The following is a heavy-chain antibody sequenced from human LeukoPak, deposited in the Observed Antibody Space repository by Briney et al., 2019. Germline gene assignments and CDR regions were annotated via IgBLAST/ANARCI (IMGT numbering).Heavy chain of an antibody. CDR1: GGSFSGYY. Sequence: SETLSLTCAVYGGSFSGYYWSWIRQPPGKGLEWIWEINHSGSTNSNPSLKSRVTLSLDKSKNQFSLKLSSVTAADTAVYYCARGGSHLWQPFDSWGQGTLDTVSS. V-gene: IGHV4-34*01. CDR3: ARGGSHLWQPFDS. D-gene: IGHD5-18*01. J-gene: IGHJ4*02. CDR2: INHSGST.